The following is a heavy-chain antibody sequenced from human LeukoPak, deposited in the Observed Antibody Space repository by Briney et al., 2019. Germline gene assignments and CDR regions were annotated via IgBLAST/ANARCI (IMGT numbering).Heavy chain of an antibody. CDR3: ARDHGDDAFDI. Sequence: ASVKVSCKASGYTFTNYYIHWVRQAPGQGLEWMGWINSNRGGTNYAQKFQGRVTMTRDTSISTAYMELRSVRSDDTAVYYCARDHGDDAFDIWGPGAMVTVSS. CDR1: GYTFTNYY. J-gene: IGHJ3*02. D-gene: IGHD3-3*01. V-gene: IGHV1-2*02. CDR2: INSNRGGT.